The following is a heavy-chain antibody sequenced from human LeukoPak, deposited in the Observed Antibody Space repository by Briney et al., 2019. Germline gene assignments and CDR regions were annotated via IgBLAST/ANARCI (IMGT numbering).Heavy chain of an antibody. CDR1: GGSISSSSYY. CDR2: IYYSGST. J-gene: IGHJ3*02. Sequence: SETLSLTCTVSGGSISSSSYYWGWIRQPPGKGLEWIGSIYYSGSTYYNPSLKSRVTISVDTSKNQFSLKLSSVTAADTAVYYCARDSGGTKTDAFDIWGQGTMVTVSS. CDR3: ARDSGGTKTDAFDI. D-gene: IGHD1/OR15-1a*01. V-gene: IGHV4-39*07.